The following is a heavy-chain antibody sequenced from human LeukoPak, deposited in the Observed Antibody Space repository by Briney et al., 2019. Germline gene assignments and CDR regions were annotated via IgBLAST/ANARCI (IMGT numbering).Heavy chain of an antibody. CDR2: IYYSGST. CDR3: ARGDRPFDH. Sequence: SETLSLTCTVSGGSISSYYWSWIRQPSGKGLEWIGYIYYSGSTYYNPSLKSRVIISVDTSKNQFSLKLSSVTAADTAVYYCARGDRPFDHWGQGTLVTVSS. V-gene: IGHV4-59*01. CDR1: GGSISSYY. J-gene: IGHJ4*02.